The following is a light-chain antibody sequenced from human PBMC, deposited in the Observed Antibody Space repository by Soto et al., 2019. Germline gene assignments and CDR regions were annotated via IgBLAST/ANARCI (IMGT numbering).Light chain of an antibody. J-gene: IGKJ5*01. CDR2: GAS. CDR3: QQYNNWPPIT. CDR1: QSVSSY. V-gene: IGKV3-15*01. Sequence: EIVMTQSPATLSVSPGERATLSCRASQSVSSYLAWYQQKPGQAPRLLIYGASTRATGIPARFSGSGSGTEFTLTIGTLQSEDFAIYYCQQYNNWPPITFGQGTRLEIK.